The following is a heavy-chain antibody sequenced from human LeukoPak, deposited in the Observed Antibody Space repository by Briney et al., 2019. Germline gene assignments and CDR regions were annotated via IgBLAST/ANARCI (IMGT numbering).Heavy chain of an antibody. CDR1: GYSFTNYC. CDR2: ICPADSGT. D-gene: IGHD5-18*01. Sequence: GESLKISCKVSGYSFTNYCITWVRQMPGKGLEWMGLICPADSGTRYSPSFQGQVTISADKSTTTAYLQWSSLKASDTAMYYCARGYNNFDYWGQGTLVTVSS. V-gene: IGHV5-51*01. J-gene: IGHJ4*02. CDR3: ARGYNNFDY.